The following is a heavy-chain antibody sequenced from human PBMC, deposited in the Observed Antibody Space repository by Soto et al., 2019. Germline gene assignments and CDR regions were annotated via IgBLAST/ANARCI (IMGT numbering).Heavy chain of an antibody. CDR2: ISRSGSPT. V-gene: IGHV3-11*01. D-gene: IGHD2-2*01. CDR3: ARDDCVSTSCYDAFDI. Sequence: QAHLVESGGGLVKPGGSLRLSCGASGFSFSDYYMSWIRQAPGKGLEWVAYISRSGSPTYYADSVKGRFTISRDNTKNSMYLQMSDLRAEDTAIYFCARDDCVSTSCYDAFDIWGQGTVVTVSS. J-gene: IGHJ3*02. CDR1: GFSFSDYY.